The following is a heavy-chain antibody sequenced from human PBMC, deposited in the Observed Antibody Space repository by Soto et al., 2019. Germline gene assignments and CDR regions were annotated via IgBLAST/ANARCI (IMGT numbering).Heavy chain of an antibody. CDR1: GGSMSSGDYY. V-gene: IGHV4-30-4*01. CDR3: VRKVEYYSRSSHRFDP. CDR2: ISHSGNT. Sequence: QVQLQESGPGLVNPSQTLSLTCTVSGGSMSSGDYYWSWIRQPPGKGLEWIGYISHSGNTYYNPSLRSRISLSVDTSKNQFSLQVTSVTAADTAVYYCVRKVEYYSRSSHRFDPWGQGNLVAVPS. J-gene: IGHJ5*02. D-gene: IGHD6-6*01.